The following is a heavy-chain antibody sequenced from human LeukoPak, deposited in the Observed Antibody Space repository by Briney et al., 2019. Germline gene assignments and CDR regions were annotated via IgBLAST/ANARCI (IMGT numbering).Heavy chain of an antibody. CDR2: IKAKTDGGTT. V-gene: IGHV3-15*01. J-gene: IGHJ4*02. Sequence: GGSLRLSCTASGFTFGDYAMSWFRQAPGKGLEWVGRIKAKTDGGTTEYAAPVKGRFTISRDDSENMVYLQMNSLETEDTAVYYCRTNRDFWGQGTLVTVSS. CDR1: GFTFGDYA. D-gene: IGHD1-14*01. CDR3: RTNRDF.